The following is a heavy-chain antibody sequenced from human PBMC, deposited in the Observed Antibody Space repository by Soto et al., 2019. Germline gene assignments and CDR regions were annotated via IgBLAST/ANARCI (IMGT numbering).Heavy chain of an antibody. Sequence: QVQLVQSGAEVKKPGSSVKVSCKASGGTFSSYTISWVRQAPGQGLEWMGRIIPILGIANYAQKFQGRVTITADKSTSTAYMELSSLRSEDTAVYYCAREGRDSGYEWIDYWGQGTLVTVSS. V-gene: IGHV1-69*08. CDR1: GGTFSSYT. CDR2: IIPILGIA. J-gene: IGHJ4*02. D-gene: IGHD5-12*01. CDR3: AREGRDSGYEWIDY.